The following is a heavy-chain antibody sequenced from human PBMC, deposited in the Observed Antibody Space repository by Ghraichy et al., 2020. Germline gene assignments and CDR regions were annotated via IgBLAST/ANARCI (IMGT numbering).Heavy chain of an antibody. CDR3: AYQRITMIAHDAFDI. Sequence: SETLSLTCAVYGGSFSGYYWSWIRQPPGKGLEWIGEINHSGSTNYNPSLKSRVTISVDTSKNQFSLKLSSVTAADTAVYYCAYQRITMIAHDAFDIWGQGTMVTVSS. CDR1: GGSFSGYY. CDR2: INHSGST. J-gene: IGHJ3*02. D-gene: IGHD3-22*01. V-gene: IGHV4-34*01.